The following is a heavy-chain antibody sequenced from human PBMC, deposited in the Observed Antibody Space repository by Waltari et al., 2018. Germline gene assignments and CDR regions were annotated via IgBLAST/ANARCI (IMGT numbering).Heavy chain of an antibody. J-gene: IGHJ4*02. D-gene: IGHD5-18*01. CDR1: GFTFSNYW. CDR3: VRVGYTSWSLDD. CDR2: INQGGRGI. V-gene: IGHV3-7*01. Sequence: EVHLVESGGGLVQRGGSLRLSCAASGFTFSNYWMTGVRRAPGKGLEWVASINQGGRGIFYVDSVKGRFSISRDDAKNSLYLQMSSLRVEDTGVYYCVRVGYTSWSLDDWGQGTLVTVS.